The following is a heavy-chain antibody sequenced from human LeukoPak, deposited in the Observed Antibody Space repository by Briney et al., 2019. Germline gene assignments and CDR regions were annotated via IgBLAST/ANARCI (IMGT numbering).Heavy chain of an antibody. J-gene: IGHJ4*02. CDR1: GFTFSSYS. V-gene: IGHV3-21*01. Sequence: GSLRLSCAASGFTFSSYSMNWVRQAPGKGLEWVSSISSSSSYIYYADSVKGRFTNSRDNAKNSLYLQMNPLRAEDTAVYYCAREMEAIDYWGQGTLVTVSS. CDR2: ISSSSSYI. CDR3: AREMEAIDY. D-gene: IGHD1-1*01.